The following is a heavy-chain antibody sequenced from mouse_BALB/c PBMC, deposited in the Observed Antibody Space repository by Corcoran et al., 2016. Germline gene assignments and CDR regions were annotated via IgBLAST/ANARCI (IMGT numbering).Heavy chain of an antibody. CDR3: AGDYYGYWYFDV. CDR2: ITHSGET. J-gene: IGHJ1*01. CDR1: GFPITSGYY. D-gene: IGHD1-1*01. Sequence: QMQLQESGPGLVKPSQSLFLACSITGFPITSGYYWIWIHQSPGKPLEWMGYITHSGETFYNPSLQSPISITRETSKNQFFLQLNSVTTEDTAMYYCAGDYYGYWYFDVWGAGTTVTVSS. V-gene: IGHV12-3*02.